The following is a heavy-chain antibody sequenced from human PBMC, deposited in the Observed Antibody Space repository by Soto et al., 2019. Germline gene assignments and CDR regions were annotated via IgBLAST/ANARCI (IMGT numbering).Heavy chain of an antibody. V-gene: IGHV4-39*01. CDR2: SFYRGST. J-gene: IGHJ4*02. CDR3: ATADGFGVVTPFFEY. D-gene: IGHD3-3*01. CDR1: GGSISSRSHY. Sequence: QLQLQESGPGLVKPSETLSLTCTVSGGSISSRSHYWGWIRQSPGKHLEWIGSSFYRGSTHYNPSRTTRVTITVDTSKNQVSLKLYSVTAADTAVYYCATADGFGVVTPFFEYWGQGILVTVSS.